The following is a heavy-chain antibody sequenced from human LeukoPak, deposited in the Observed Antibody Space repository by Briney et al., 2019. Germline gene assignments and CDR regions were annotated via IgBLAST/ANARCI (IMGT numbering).Heavy chain of an antibody. CDR3: ARDLSSSWYVYDY. CDR2: INPNSGGT. J-gene: IGHJ4*02. V-gene: IGHV1-2*06. CDR1: GYTFTSYY. D-gene: IGHD6-13*01. Sequence: ASVKVSCKASGYTFTSYYMHWVRQAPGQGLEWMGRINPNSGGTNYAQKFQGRVTMTRDTSISTAYMELSRLRSDDTAVYYCARDLSSSWYVYDYWGQGTLVTVSS.